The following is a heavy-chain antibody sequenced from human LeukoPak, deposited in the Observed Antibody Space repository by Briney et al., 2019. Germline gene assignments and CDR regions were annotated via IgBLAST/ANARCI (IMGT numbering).Heavy chain of an antibody. CDR3: ARLLYYYGMDV. V-gene: IGHV1-69*04. Sequence: PVKVSCKASGGTFSSYAISWVRQAPGQGLEWMGRITPILGIANYAQKFQGRVTITADKSTSTAYMELSSLRSEDTAVYYCARLLYYYGMDVWGQGTTVTVSS. CDR2: ITPILGIA. CDR1: GGTFSSYA. J-gene: IGHJ6*02.